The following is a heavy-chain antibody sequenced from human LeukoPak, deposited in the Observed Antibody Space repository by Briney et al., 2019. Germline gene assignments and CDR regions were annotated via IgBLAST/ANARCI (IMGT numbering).Heavy chain of an antibody. Sequence: SETLSLTCTVSGGSISSGGYYWSWIRQHPGTGLEWIGYIYYSGSTYYNPSLKSRVTISVDTSKNQFSLKLSSVTAADTAVYYCARAVEDYYDSSGQGGSFDYWGQGTLVTVSS. J-gene: IGHJ4*02. CDR2: IYYSGST. CDR3: ARAVEDYYDSSGQGGSFDY. CDR1: GGSISSGGYY. V-gene: IGHV4-31*03. D-gene: IGHD3-22*01.